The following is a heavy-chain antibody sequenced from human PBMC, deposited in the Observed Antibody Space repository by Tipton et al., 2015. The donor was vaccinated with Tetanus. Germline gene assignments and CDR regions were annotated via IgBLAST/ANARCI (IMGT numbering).Heavy chain of an antibody. CDR1: GFTFSTFD. V-gene: IGHV3-13*01. D-gene: IGHD4-11*01. J-gene: IGHJ2*01. Sequence: SLRLSCAASGFTFSTFDMHWVRQVTRKGLEWVSAIDSAGDTYYPDSVKGRFTISRENAKNSLYLQMNNLRAGDTAVYYCARDYSNYGTFDLWGRGTLVTVSS. CDR2: IDSAGDT. CDR3: ARDYSNYGTFDL.